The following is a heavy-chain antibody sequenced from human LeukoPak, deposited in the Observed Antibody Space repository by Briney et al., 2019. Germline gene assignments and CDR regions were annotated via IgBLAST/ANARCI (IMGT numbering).Heavy chain of an antibody. V-gene: IGHV1-69*06. CDR2: IIPIFGTA. J-gene: IGHJ3*02. D-gene: IGHD3-22*01. CDR1: GGTFSSYA. CDR3: ARGRNYYDSSRYYYEGDAFDI. Sequence: SVKVSCKASGGTFSSYAISWVRQAPGQGLEWMGGIIPIFGTANYAQKFQGRVTITADKSTSTAYMELSSLRSEDTAVYYCARGRNYYDSSRYYYEGDAFDIWGQGTMVTVSS.